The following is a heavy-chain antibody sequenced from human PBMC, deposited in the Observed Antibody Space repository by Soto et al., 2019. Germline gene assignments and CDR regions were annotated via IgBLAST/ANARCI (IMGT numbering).Heavy chain of an antibody. CDR2: INPNSGGT. D-gene: IGHD5-18*01. V-gene: IGHV1-2*04. CDR3: ARDNSGGYSYTNWFDP. CDR1: GYTFTGYY. J-gene: IGHJ5*02. Sequence: QVQLVQSGAEVKKPGASVKVSCKASGYTFTGYYMHWVRQAPGEGLEWMGWINPNSGGTNYAQKFQGWVTMTRDTSISTAYMELSWLRSDDTAVYYCARDNSGGYSYTNWFDPWGQGTLVTVSS.